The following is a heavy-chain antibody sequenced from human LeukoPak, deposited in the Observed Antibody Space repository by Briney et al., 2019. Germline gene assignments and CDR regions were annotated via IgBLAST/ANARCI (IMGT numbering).Heavy chain of an antibody. D-gene: IGHD1-1*01. CDR3: ARHGLEVGMDWFDP. Sequence: SETLSLTCTVSGGSISSYYWSWIRQPPGKGLEWIGYIYDSRNTNYNPSLKSRVTISVDTSKNQFSLRLNSVTAADTAVYYCARHGLEVGMDWFDPWGQGTLVTVSS. V-gene: IGHV4-59*01. CDR1: GGSISSYY. J-gene: IGHJ5*02. CDR2: IYDSRNT.